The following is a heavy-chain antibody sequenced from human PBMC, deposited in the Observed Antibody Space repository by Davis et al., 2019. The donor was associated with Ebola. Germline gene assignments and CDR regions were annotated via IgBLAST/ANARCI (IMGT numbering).Heavy chain of an antibody. CDR2: INVGNGKT. CDR1: GYTFITYV. V-gene: IGHV1-3*01. CDR3: ARDAEDYSSSFLAY. Sequence: ASVKVSCKASGYTFITYVMHWVRQAPGQRLAWMGWINVGNGKTKFSQKFQGRVTITRDTSASTAYMELSSLRSEVTAVYYCARDAEDYSSSFLAYWGQGTLVTASS. J-gene: IGHJ4*02. D-gene: IGHD6-6*01.